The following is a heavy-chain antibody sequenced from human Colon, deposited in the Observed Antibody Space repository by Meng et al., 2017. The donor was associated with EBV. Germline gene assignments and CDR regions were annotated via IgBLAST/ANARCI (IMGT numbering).Heavy chain of an antibody. V-gene: IGHV4-31*03. CDR2: IYYSGST. D-gene: IGHD6-19*01. J-gene: IGHJ4*02. Sequence: GPGPVKPSKTLSLPCSVSVGSFSIGCYYWTCILQHPWKGLEWFWHIYYSGSTFHNPSLKRRVIISIATSKNQFSLNLRSVTAADTAVYYCARVSSGWDYFDYWGQRTLVTVSS. CDR3: ARVSSGWDYFDY. CDR1: VGSFSIGCYY.